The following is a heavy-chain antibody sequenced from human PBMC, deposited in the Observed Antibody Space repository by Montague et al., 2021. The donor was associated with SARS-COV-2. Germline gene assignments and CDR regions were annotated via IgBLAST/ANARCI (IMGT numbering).Heavy chain of an antibody. CDR3: AREDTVTTDQYFGMDV. CDR2: MSSSGATI. J-gene: IGHJ6*02. CDR1: GFTFSDYY. V-gene: IGHV3-11*01. Sequence: SLRLSCAASGFTFSDYYMDWIRQAPGKGLEWVAYMSSSGATIHYVDSVKGRFTISRDNTKNSLYLQMNSLTAEDTAVYYCAREDTVTTDQYFGMDVWGQGTTVTVSS. D-gene: IGHD4-17*01.